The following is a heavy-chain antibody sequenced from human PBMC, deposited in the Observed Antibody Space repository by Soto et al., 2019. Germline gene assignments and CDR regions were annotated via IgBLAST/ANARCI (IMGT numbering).Heavy chain of an antibody. D-gene: IGHD3-22*01. J-gene: IGHJ5*02. CDR3: ARVVGGYSYNWFDP. CDR2: IIPIFGTA. V-gene: IGHV1-69*13. Sequence: AASVKVSCKASGGTFSSYAISWVRQAPGQGLEWMGGIIPIFGTANYAQKFQGRVTITADESTSTAYMELSSLRSEDTAVYYCARVVGGYSYNWFDPWGQGTLVTVSS. CDR1: GGTFSSYA.